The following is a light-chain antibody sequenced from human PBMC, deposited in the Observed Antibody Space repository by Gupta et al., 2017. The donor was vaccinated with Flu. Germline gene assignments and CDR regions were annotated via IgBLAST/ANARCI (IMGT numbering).Light chain of an antibody. V-gene: IGKV4-1*01. CDR1: QSVLYSSNNKNY. CDR3: QQYYRTPWT. J-gene: IGKJ1*01. CDR2: WAS. Sequence: DIVMSQSPDSLALSLGDRATINCKSSQSVLYSSNNKNYLAWYQQKPGQPPKLLIYWASTRESGVPDRFSGSGSGTDFTLTISSLQAEDVAVYYCQQYYRTPWTFGQGTKVEI.